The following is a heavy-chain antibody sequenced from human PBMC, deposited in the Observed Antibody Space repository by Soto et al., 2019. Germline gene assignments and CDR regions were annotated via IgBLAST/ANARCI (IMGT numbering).Heavy chain of an antibody. J-gene: IGHJ4*02. V-gene: IGHV4-34*01. CDR1: GGSFTGFY. CDR3: AIDRGYDVEGSYRALDY. D-gene: IGHD3-16*02. Sequence: QVRLQQWGAGLLKPSETLTLTCSVYGGSFTGFYSSWIRQPPGQGLQWIGGISHSGSTYYHPSLKSRVTISLDTSKNQFSLRLNSVTAADTAVFYCAIDRGYDVEGSYRALDYWGQGTLVTVSS. CDR2: ISHSGST.